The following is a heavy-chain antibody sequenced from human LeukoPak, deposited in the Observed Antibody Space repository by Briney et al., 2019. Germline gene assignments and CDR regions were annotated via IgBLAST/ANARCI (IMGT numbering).Heavy chain of an antibody. CDR3: ARGGYCSGGSCYSDYYYGMDV. Sequence: PSQTLSLTCAVSGGSISSGGYSWSWIRQPPGKGLEWIRYIYHSGSTYYNPSLKSRVTISVDRSKNQFSLKLSSVTAADTAVYYCARGGYCSGGSCYSDYYYGMDVWGKGTTVTVSS. D-gene: IGHD2-15*01. V-gene: IGHV4-30-2*01. CDR2: IYHSGST. CDR1: GGSISSGGYS. J-gene: IGHJ6*04.